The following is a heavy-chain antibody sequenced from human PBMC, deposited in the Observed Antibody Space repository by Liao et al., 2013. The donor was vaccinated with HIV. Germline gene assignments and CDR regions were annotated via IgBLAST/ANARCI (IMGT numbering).Heavy chain of an antibody. CDR3: ARDGYCSGTSCSRNDAFDI. CDR1: GGSISSSSYY. V-gene: IGHV4-39*07. J-gene: IGHJ3*02. Sequence: QLQLQESGPGLVKPSETLSLTCTVSGGSISSSSYYWGWIRQPPGKGLEWIGSIYYSGSTNYNPSLKSRVTISVDTSKNQFSLKLSSVTAADTAVYYCARDGYCSGTSCSRNDAFDIWGQGTMVTVSS. CDR2: IYYSGST. D-gene: IGHD2-2*01.